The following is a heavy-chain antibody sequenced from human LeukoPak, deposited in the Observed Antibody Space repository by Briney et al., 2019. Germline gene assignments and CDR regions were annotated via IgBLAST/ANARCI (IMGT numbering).Heavy chain of an antibody. CDR3: ARSQDYGAPADAFDI. J-gene: IGHJ3*02. Sequence: GGSLRLSCAASGFTFSSYGMHWVRQAPGKGLEWVAVIWYDGSNKYYADSVKGRFTISRDNSKNTLYLQMNSLRAEDTAVYYCARSQDYGAPADAFDIWGQGTMVTVSS. D-gene: IGHD4-17*01. V-gene: IGHV3-33*01. CDR2: IWYDGSNK. CDR1: GFTFSSYG.